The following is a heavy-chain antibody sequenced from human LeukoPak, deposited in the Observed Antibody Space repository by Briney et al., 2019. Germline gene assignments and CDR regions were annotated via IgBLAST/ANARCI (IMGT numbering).Heavy chain of an antibody. V-gene: IGHV3-7*01. D-gene: IGHD3-10*01. CDR3: ASQTNYYGSGSYYLPYSNYYYYMDV. CDR1: AFSFSNYN. CDR2: IKQDGSEK. Sequence: GGSLRLSCAASAFSFSNYNMNWVRQAPGKGPEWVANIKQDGSEKYYVDSVKGRFTISRDNAKNSLYLQMNSLRAEDTAVYYCASQTNYYGSGSYYLPYSNYYYYMDVWGKGTTVTISS. J-gene: IGHJ6*03.